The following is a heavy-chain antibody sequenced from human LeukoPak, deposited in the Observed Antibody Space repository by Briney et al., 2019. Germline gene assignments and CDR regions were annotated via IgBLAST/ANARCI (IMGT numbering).Heavy chain of an antibody. CDR2: IYFSGTT. V-gene: IGHV4-39*01. CDR1: GDSISSGAYY. CDR3: ARLGYSPYYYGMDV. Sequence: SQTLSLTCTVSGDSISSGAYYWGWIRQVPGKGLEWIGSIYFSGTTYYNPSLKSRVTISVDTSKNQFSLKLSSVTAADTAVYYCARLGYSPYYYGMDVWGQGTTVTVSS. D-gene: IGHD1-26*01. J-gene: IGHJ6*02.